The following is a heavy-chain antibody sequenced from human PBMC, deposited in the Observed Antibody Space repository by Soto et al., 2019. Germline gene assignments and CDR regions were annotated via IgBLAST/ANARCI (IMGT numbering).Heavy chain of an antibody. CDR2: ISYRGSA. Sequence: SETLSLTCNVSGTSTTAYYWTWIRQPPGKALEWIGYISYRGSAKYNPSLKGRVAISLDTSRNQFSLKLTPATASDTAIYFCARDPELHGLDYWGQGTLVTVSS. V-gene: IGHV4-59*12. J-gene: IGHJ4*02. CDR3: ARDPELHGLDY. D-gene: IGHD2-21*01. CDR1: GTSTTAYY.